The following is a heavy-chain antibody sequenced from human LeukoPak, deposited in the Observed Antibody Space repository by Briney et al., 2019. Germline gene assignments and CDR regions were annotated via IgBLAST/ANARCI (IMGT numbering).Heavy chain of an antibody. CDR3: ARGGSAAAAIFYYYGMDV. V-gene: IGHV5-51*01. Sequence: GESLKISCKGSGYSFSSYWIGWVRQMPGKGLEWMGTIYPGDSDTRYSPSFQGQVTISADKSISTAYLQWSSLKASDTAIYYCARGGSAAAAIFYYYGMDVWGQGTTVTVSS. CDR1: GYSFSSYW. J-gene: IGHJ6*02. CDR2: IYPGDSDT. D-gene: IGHD6-13*01.